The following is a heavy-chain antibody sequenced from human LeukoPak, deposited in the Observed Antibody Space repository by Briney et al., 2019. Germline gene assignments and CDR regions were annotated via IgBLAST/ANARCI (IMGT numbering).Heavy chain of an antibody. V-gene: IGHV3-30-3*01. CDR3: ARGEYYGSGSYYPLDY. CDR2: ISYDGSNK. CDR1: GFTFSSYA. J-gene: IGHJ4*02. Sequence: GRSLRLSCAASGFTFSSYAMHWVRQAPGKGLEWVAVISYDGSNKYYADSVKGRFTISRDNSKNTLYLQMNSLRAEDTAVYYCARGEYYGSGSYYPLDYWGQGTLVTVSS. D-gene: IGHD3-10*01.